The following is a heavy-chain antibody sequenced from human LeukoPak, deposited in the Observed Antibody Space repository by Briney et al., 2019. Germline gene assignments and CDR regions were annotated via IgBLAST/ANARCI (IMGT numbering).Heavy chain of an antibody. D-gene: IGHD3-10*01. CDR1: GFTFSSYA. CDR2: ISSNGGST. Sequence: GGSLRLSCAASGFTFSSYAMHWVRQAPGKGLEYVSAISSNGGSTYYANSVKGRFTISRDNSKNTLYLQMGSLRAEDTAVYYCAKDNAYYYADYWGQGTLVTVSS. CDR3: AKDNAYYYADY. V-gene: IGHV3-64*01. J-gene: IGHJ4*02.